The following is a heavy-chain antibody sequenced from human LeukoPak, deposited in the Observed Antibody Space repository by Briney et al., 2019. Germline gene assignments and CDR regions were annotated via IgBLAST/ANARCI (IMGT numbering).Heavy chain of an antibody. CDR1: GFTFSTYW. V-gene: IGHV3-74*01. Sequence: GGSLRLSCAASGFTFSTYWMHWVRQAPGKGLVWVSRINRDGSSTTYADSVKGRFTISRDNAKNTLYLQMNSLRAEDTAVYYCVRDPWGVYPDYWGQGTLVTVSS. CDR2: INRDGSST. CDR3: VRDPWGVYPDY. D-gene: IGHD1-26*01. J-gene: IGHJ4*02.